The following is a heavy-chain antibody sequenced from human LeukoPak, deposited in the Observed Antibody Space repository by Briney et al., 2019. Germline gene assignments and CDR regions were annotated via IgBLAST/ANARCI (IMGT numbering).Heavy chain of an antibody. Sequence: SETLSLTCAVYGGSFSGYYWSWIRQPPGKGLEWIGEINHSGSTNYNPSLKSRVTISVDTSKNQFSPKLSSVTAADTAVYYCARGGFGELFDYWGQGTLVTVSS. CDR1: GGSFSGYY. J-gene: IGHJ4*02. CDR3: ARGGFGELFDY. V-gene: IGHV4-34*01. D-gene: IGHD3-10*01. CDR2: INHSGST.